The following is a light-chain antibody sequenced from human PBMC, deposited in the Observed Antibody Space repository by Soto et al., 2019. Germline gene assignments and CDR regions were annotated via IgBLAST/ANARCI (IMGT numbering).Light chain of an antibody. Sequence: QSVLTQPASVSGSPGQSITISCTGTSSDVCGYNFVSWYQQHPGKAPKLMIYDVSSRPSEVSNRFSGSKSGNTASLTISGLQTEDEADYYCSAYTISSTYVFGAGTKVTVL. CDR3: SAYTISSTYV. CDR2: DVS. J-gene: IGLJ1*01. V-gene: IGLV2-14*01. CDR1: SSDVCGYNF.